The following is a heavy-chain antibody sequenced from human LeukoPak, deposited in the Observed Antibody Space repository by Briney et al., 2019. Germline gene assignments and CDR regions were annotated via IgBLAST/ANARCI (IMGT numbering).Heavy chain of an antibody. Sequence: PGGSLRLSCAASGFTFSDYAIHWVRQAPGKGLDWVTFISYDGSNKNYAESVKGRFTISRDNSKNTLYLQMNSLRAEDTAVYYCARAIYGGPQGAWGQGTLVTVSS. CDR3: ARAIYGGPQGA. CDR2: ISYDGSNK. CDR1: GFTFSDYA. D-gene: IGHD4-23*01. V-gene: IGHV3-30-3*01. J-gene: IGHJ5*02.